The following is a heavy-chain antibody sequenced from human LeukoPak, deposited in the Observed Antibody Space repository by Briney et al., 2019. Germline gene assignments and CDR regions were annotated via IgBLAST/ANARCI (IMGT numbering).Heavy chain of an antibody. CDR2: IYYSGST. D-gene: IGHD6-13*01. Sequence: SETLSLTCTVSGGSISSGDYYWSWIRQHPGKGLEWIGYIYYSGSTYYNPSLKSRVTISVDTSKNQFSLKLSSVTAADTAVYYCARAPLGSSLYYWGQGTLVTVSS. V-gene: IGHV4-30-4*08. J-gene: IGHJ4*02. CDR1: GGSISSGDYY. CDR3: ARAPLGSSLYY.